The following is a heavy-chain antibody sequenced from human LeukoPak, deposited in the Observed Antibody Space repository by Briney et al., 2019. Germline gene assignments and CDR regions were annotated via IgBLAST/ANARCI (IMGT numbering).Heavy chain of an antibody. V-gene: IGHV3-23*01. J-gene: IGHJ6*03. CDR3: AKDTTAWWYHRAYMNV. CDR1: GFSLSTYA. Sequence: GGSLRLSCAASGFSLSTYALSWVRKAPGGGLEWVAAISGSGDKTYHADSVKGRFTISKDNSENRLSLKMDSLRAEDTAVYFCAKDTTAWWYHRAYMNVWGKGTTVTVSS. D-gene: IGHD2-15*01. CDR2: ISGSGDKT.